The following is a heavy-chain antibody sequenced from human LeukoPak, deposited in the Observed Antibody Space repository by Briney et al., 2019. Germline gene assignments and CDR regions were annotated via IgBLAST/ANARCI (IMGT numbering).Heavy chain of an antibody. CDR2: IYSGGST. Sequence: GGSLRLSCAASGFTVSSNYMSWVRRAPGKGLEWVSVIYSGGSTYYADSVKGRFTISRDNSKNTLYLQMNSLRAEDTAVYYCARARLYYYDSSGYQYYFDYWGQGTRVTVSS. CDR1: GFTVSSNY. J-gene: IGHJ4*02. V-gene: IGHV3-53*01. D-gene: IGHD3-22*01. CDR3: ARARLYYYDSSGYQYYFDY.